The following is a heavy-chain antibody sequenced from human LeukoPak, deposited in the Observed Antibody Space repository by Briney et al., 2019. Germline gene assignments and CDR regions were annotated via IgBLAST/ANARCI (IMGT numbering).Heavy chain of an antibody. Sequence: SEPLSLTCTFWGGSIGSSGSFWDWIRQPPGKGLDWFGPVHYGGSTYYNPSLKSLVIIAVDTSKNQFSLRLTSVTAADAAVFYCARHASSSDSTASYYSFDYWGQGTLVTVSS. D-gene: IGHD3-22*01. CDR3: ARHASSSDSTASYYSFDY. CDR1: GGSIGSSGSF. V-gene: IGHV4-39*01. CDR2: VHYGGST. J-gene: IGHJ4*02.